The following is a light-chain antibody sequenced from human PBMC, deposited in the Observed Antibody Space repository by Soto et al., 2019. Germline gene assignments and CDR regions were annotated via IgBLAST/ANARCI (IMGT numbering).Light chain of an antibody. V-gene: IGKV1-5*01. J-gene: IGKJ1*01. CDR3: HHYHSFSPT. Sequence: IQMTQSPSALSASVGDRVTITCRASQSVNQWVAWYQQKPGKAPKLLIFDASNIKSGVPSRFSGSGFGTEFTLAIISLQPADFATDFSHHYHSFSPTFGHGTNVEIK. CDR2: DAS. CDR1: QSVNQW.